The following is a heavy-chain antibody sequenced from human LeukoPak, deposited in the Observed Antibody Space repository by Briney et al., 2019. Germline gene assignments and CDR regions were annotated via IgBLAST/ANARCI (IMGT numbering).Heavy chain of an antibody. V-gene: IGHV4-39*07. CDR3: ASHSFFFPETTDDDY. CDR2: IHYSGST. CDR1: GGSITTSTYF. Sequence: PSETLSLTCTVSGGSITTSTYFWGWIRQPPGKGLEWIGTIHYSGSTYYDPSLKSRVTISVDTSKNQFSLKLSSVTAADTAVYYRASHSFFFPETTDDDYWGQGTLVTVSS. J-gene: IGHJ4*02. D-gene: IGHD1-7*01.